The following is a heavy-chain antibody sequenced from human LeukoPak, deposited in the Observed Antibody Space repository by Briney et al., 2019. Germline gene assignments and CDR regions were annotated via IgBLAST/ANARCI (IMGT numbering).Heavy chain of an antibody. Sequence: GGSLRLSCSASGFTFSSYAMHWVRQAPGKGLEWVAVISYDGSNKYYADSVKGRFTISRDNSKNTLYLQMNSLRAEDTAVYYCARAKYSSSWFDPWGQGTLVTVSS. CDR3: ARAKYSSSWFDP. V-gene: IGHV3-30*04. J-gene: IGHJ5*02. CDR2: ISYDGSNK. D-gene: IGHD6-13*01. CDR1: GFTFSSYA.